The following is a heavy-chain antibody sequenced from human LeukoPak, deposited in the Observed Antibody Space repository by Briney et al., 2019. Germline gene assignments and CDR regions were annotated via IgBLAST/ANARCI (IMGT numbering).Heavy chain of an antibody. V-gene: IGHV3-30*04. Sequence: GGSLRLSCAASGFTFSSYAMHWVRQAPGKGLEWVAVISYDGSNKYYADSVKGRFTISRDNSKNTLYLQMNSLRAEDTAVYYCARGSAWRRFDFDYWGQGTLVTVSS. D-gene: IGHD3-3*01. J-gene: IGHJ4*02. CDR2: ISYDGSNK. CDR1: GFTFSSYA. CDR3: ARGSAWRRFDFDY.